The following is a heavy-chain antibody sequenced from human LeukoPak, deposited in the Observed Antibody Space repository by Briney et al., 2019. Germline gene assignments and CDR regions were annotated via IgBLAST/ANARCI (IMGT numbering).Heavy chain of an antibody. CDR2: ISSSGSTI. J-gene: IGHJ4*02. CDR1: GFTFSSYE. D-gene: IGHD4-17*01. CDR3: AKGGMTTVYFDY. V-gene: IGHV3-48*03. Sequence: PGGSLRLSCAASGFTFSSYEMNWVRQAPGKGLEWVSYISSSGSTIYYADSVKGRFTISRDNAKNSLYLQMNSLRAEDTAVYYCAKGGMTTVYFDYWGQGTLVTVSS.